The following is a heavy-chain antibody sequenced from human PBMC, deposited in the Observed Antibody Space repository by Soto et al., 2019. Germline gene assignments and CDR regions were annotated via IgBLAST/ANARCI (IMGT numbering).Heavy chain of an antibody. CDR2: IIPIFGTA. V-gene: IGHV1-69*13. J-gene: IGHJ6*02. D-gene: IGHD5-18*01. Sequence: SVKVSCKASGGTLSSYAISWVRQAPGQGLEWMGGIIPIFGTANYAQKFQGRVTITADESASTAYMELSSLRSEDTAVYYCAREKGSYGYSYYYGMDVWGQGTTVTVSS. CDR1: GGTLSSYA. CDR3: AREKGSYGYSYYYGMDV.